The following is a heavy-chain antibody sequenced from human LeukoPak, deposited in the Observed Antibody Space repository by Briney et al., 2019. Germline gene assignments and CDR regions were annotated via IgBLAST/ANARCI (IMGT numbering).Heavy chain of an antibody. J-gene: IGHJ4*02. CDR1: GGTFSSYA. Sequence: ASVTVSCTASGGTFSSYAISWVRQAPGQGLEWMGGIIPIFGTANYAQKFQGRVTITADESTSTAYMELSSLRSEDTAVYYCARATYYYDSSGYSDFDYWGQGTLVTVSS. CDR2: IIPIFGTA. V-gene: IGHV1-69*13. CDR3: ARATYYYDSSGYSDFDY. D-gene: IGHD3-22*01.